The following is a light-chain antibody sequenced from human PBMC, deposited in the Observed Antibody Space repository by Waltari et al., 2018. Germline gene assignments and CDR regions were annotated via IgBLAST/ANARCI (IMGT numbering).Light chain of an antibody. CDR1: SGDIGGYDF. J-gene: IGLJ2*01. CDR2: DVF. V-gene: IGLV2-14*03. CDR3: RSYSDSSTPVL. Sequence: QSALTQPASVSGSPGQSIDISCTGSSGDIGGYDFVSWYKQHPGEAPKLIIYDVFNRRSGISGRFSGSKSGNTASLTISGLQTDDEANYYFRSYSDSSTPVLFGGGTTVTVL.